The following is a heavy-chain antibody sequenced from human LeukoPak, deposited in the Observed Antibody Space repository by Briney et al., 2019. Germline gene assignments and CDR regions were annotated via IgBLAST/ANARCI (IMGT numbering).Heavy chain of an antibody. J-gene: IGHJ4*02. CDR3: AKAAPPYYYDSSGYYDY. CDR1: GLTFDDYA. D-gene: IGHD3-22*01. CDR2: ISWNSGSI. Sequence: PGGSLRLSCAASGLTFDDYAMHWVRQAPGKGLEWVSGISWNSGSIGYADSVKGRFTISRDNAKNSLYLRMNSLRAEDTALYYCAKAAPPYYYDSSGYYDYWGQGTLVTVSS. V-gene: IGHV3-9*01.